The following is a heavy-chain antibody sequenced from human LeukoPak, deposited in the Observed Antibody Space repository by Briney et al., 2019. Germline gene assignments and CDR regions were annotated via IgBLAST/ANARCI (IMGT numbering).Heavy chain of an antibody. CDR1: GFTFSSYA. CDR3: AREGYNWNYGAPGYMDV. CDR2: ISSNGGST. V-gene: IGHV3-64*01. D-gene: IGHD1-7*01. J-gene: IGHJ6*03. Sequence: GGSLRLSCAASGFTFSSYAMHWVRQAPGKGLEYVSAISSNGGSTYYANSVKGRFTISRDNSKNTLYLQMGSLRAEDMAVYYCAREGYNWNYGAPGYMDVWGKGTTVTVSS.